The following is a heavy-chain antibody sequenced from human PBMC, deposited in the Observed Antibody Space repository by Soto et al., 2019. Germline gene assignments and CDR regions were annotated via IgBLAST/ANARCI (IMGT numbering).Heavy chain of an antibody. Sequence: QVQLVESGGCVVQPGRSLRLSCAASGFTFSNSGMHWVRQAPGKWLEWLAVILYAGNNDFYADSVKGRFTISRDHSQNTLSLQMNSLRDEDTSVYYFARDIRTNRDTLWSWGQGTLVTVSS. J-gene: IGHJ5*02. CDR1: GFTFSNSG. D-gene: IGHD3-10*01. CDR2: ILYAGNND. CDR3: ARDIRTNRDTLWS. V-gene: IGHV3-33*01.